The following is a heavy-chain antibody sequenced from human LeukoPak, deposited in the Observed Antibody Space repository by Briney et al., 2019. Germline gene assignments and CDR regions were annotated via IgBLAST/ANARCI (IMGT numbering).Heavy chain of an antibody. Sequence: SETLSLTCTVSGGSISSGGYYWSWIRQPPGKGLEWIGYIYHSGSTYYNPSLKSRVTISVDRSKNQFSLKLSSVTAADTAVYYCARDHGSGSSSWFDPWGQGTLVTVSS. V-gene: IGHV4-30-2*01. CDR1: GGSISSGGYY. CDR3: ARDHGSGSSSWFDP. D-gene: IGHD3-10*01. CDR2: IYHSGST. J-gene: IGHJ5*02.